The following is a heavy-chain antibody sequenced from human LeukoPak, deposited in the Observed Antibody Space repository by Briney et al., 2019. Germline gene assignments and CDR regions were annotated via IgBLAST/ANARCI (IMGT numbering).Heavy chain of an antibody. J-gene: IGHJ4*02. CDR1: GFTFSRYW. CDR2: INSDGRST. Sequence: GGSLRLSCVASGFTFSRYWMHWVRQAPGKGLVWVSRINSDGRSTNYADSVKGRFSISRDNAENTLYLQMNSLRAGDTAVYYCAKAMGATLFDYWGQGTLVTVSS. CDR3: AKAMGATLFDY. D-gene: IGHD1-26*01. V-gene: IGHV3-74*01.